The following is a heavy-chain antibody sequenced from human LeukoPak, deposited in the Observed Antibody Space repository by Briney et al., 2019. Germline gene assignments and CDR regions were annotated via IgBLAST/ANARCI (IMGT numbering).Heavy chain of an antibody. V-gene: IGHV3-23*01. J-gene: IGHJ6*03. CDR1: GFTFSSYA. Sequence: QAGGSLRLSCAASGFTFSSYAMSWVRQAPGKGLEWVSAISGSGGSTYYADSVKGRFTISRDNAKNSLYLQMNSLRAEDTAVYYCAKEEWGFGEFPLFMDVWGKGTTVTISS. CDR3: AKEEWGFGEFPLFMDV. CDR2: ISGSGGST. D-gene: IGHD3-10*01.